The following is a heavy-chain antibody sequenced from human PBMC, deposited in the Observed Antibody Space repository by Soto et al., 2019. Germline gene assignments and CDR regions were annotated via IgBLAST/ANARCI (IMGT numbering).Heavy chain of an antibody. CDR1: GFTFSSYS. Sequence: EVQLVESGGGLVKPGGSLRLSCAASGFTFSSYSMNWVRQAPGKGLEWVSSISSSSSYIYYADSVKGRFTISRDNAKNSLDLKMTSLGAEDTAVYYGAGGPALNSGYDYFHYWGQGTLVTVSS. CDR2: ISSSSSYI. J-gene: IGHJ4*02. CDR3: AGGPALNSGYDYFHY. D-gene: IGHD5-12*01. V-gene: IGHV3-21*01.